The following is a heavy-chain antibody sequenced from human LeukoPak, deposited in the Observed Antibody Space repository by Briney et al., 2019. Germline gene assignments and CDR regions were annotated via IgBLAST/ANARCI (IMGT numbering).Heavy chain of an antibody. CDR2: IKSKTDGGTT. Sequence: PGGPLRLSCAASGFTFSNAWMSWVRQAPGKGLEWVGRIKSKTDGGTTDYAAPVKGRFTISRDDSKNTLYLRMNSLKTEDTAVYYCTTRGSGSYYFDYWGQGTLVTVSS. D-gene: IGHD6-19*01. CDR1: GFTFSNAW. V-gene: IGHV3-15*01. J-gene: IGHJ4*02. CDR3: TTRGSGSYYFDY.